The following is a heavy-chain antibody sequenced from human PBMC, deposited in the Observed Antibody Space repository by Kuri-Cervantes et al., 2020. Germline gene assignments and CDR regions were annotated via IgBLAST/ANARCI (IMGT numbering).Heavy chain of an antibody. V-gene: IGHV3-48*02. CDR2: ISSSSSTI. J-gene: IGHJ4*02. CDR3: ARDFRWAEWELLGLFDY. Sequence: GESLKISCAASGFTFSSYSMNWVRQAPGKGLGWVSYISSSSSTIYYADSVKGRFTISRDNAKNSLYLQTNSLRDEDTAVYYCARDFRWAEWELLGLFDYGGQGTLVTVSS. CDR1: GFTFSSYS. D-gene: IGHD1-26*01.